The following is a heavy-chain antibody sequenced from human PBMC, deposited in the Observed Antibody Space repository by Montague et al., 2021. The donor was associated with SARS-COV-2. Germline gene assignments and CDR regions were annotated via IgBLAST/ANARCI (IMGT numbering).Heavy chain of an antibody. CDR1: GGSISSSSYY. CDR2: IYYSGTT. V-gene: IGHV4-39*02. D-gene: IGHD3-10*01. Sequence: SETLSLTCTVSGGSISSSSYYWGWIRQPPGKGLEWIGNIYYSGTTYYNPSLQSRGTISVDTSKNHLSLRLSSVTAADTAVYFCARGMIRGVTTPFDYWGQESQVTVSS. J-gene: IGHJ4*02. CDR3: ARGMIRGVTTPFDY.